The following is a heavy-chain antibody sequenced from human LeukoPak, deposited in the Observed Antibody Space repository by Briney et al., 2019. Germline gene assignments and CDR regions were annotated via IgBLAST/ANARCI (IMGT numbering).Heavy chain of an antibody. CDR3: ARPYYYDSRIDP. J-gene: IGHJ5*02. D-gene: IGHD3-22*01. V-gene: IGHV4-30-4*01. CDR2: MYYSGST. CDR1: GGSISSGDYY. Sequence: PSETLSLTCTVSGGSISSGDYYWSWIRQPPGKGLEWIAYMYYSGSTYYNPSLKSRVTMSADTSKNQLSLKLSSVTAADTTVYYCARPYYYDSRIDPWGQGILVTVSS.